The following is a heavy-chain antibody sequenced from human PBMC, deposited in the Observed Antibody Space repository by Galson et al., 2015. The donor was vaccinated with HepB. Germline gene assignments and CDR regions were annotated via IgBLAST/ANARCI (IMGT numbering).Heavy chain of an antibody. CDR3: AKATSTSASFDY. D-gene: IGHD2-2*01. J-gene: IGHJ4*02. CDR2: IWNDGSNK. Sequence: SLRLSCAASGFTFSNYGMNWVRQAPGKGLEWVAVIWNDGSNKYYADSVKGRFTISRDNAKNSVYLQMNSLRAEDTALYYCAKATSTSASFDYWGQGTLVIVSS. V-gene: IGHV3-33*03. CDR1: GFTFSNYG.